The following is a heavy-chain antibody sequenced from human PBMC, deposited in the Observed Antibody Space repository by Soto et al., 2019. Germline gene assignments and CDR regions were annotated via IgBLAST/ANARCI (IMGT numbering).Heavy chain of an antibody. CDR3: ARDYSSYGPFDY. Sequence: GGSLRLSCAASGFIFTRYWMTWVRQAPGKGLEWVANIKHDGSEKYYVDSVKGRFAISRDNAQNSVYLQMNSLRAEDTAVYYCARDYSSYGPFDYWGQGTXVTVS. D-gene: IGHD5-18*01. CDR2: IKHDGSEK. J-gene: IGHJ4*02. V-gene: IGHV3-7*01. CDR1: GFIFTRYW.